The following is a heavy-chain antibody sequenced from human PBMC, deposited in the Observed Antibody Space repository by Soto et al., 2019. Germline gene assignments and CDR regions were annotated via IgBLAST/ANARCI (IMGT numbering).Heavy chain of an antibody. D-gene: IGHD5-12*01. CDR3: TTDSPIVATCHDY. CDR1: GFTFSNAW. Sequence: EVQLVESGGGLVKPGGSLRLSCAASGFTFSNAWMSWVRQAPGKGLEWVGRIKSKTDGGATDYAAHVKGRFTISRDDSKNTLYLQMNSLKTEDTAVYYCTTDSPIVATCHDYWGQGTLVTVSS. CDR2: IKSKTDGGAT. V-gene: IGHV3-15*01. J-gene: IGHJ4*02.